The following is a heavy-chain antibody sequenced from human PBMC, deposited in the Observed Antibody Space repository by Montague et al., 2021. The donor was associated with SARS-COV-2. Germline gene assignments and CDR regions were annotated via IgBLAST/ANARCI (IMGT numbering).Heavy chain of an antibody. CDR3: TRGLTVPGTDY. CDR2: VSRTGIT. D-gene: IGHD6-19*01. CDR1: GDSVSSRKW. J-gene: IGHJ4*02. Sequence: SETLSLTCALSGDSVSSRKWWAWVRQSPMKGLEWIDEVSRTGITTFTPSPKSRATISLDVSKNLFSLNLTSVTAADTANYYFTRGLTVPGTDYWGQGSLVTVSS. V-gene: IGHV4-4*02.